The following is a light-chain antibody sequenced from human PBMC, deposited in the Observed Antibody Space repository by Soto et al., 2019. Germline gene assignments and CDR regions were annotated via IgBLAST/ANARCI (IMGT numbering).Light chain of an antibody. CDR3: QQYGSSLTWT. CDR2: GAS. CDR1: QSVSSN. Sequence: EIVLTQSPATLSLSPGERATLSCRASQSVSSNLAWYQQKPGQAPRLLIYGASTRATGIPARFSGSGSGTDFTLTISRLEPEDFAVYYCQQYGSSLTWTFGQGTKVDIK. V-gene: IGKV3-20*01. J-gene: IGKJ1*01.